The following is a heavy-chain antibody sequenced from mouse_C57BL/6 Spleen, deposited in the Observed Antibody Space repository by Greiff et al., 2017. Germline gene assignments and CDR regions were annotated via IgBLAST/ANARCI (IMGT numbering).Heavy chain of an antibody. CDR2: IYPSDSET. Sequence: VQLQQSGAELVRPGSSVKLSCKASGYTFTSYWMDWVKQRPGQGLEWIGNIYPSDSETHYNQKFKDKATLTVDKSSSTAYMQLSSLTSEDSAVYYSARHYYGSSYRYFDVWGTGTTVTVSS. J-gene: IGHJ1*03. CDR3: ARHYYGSSYRYFDV. CDR1: GYTFTSYW. D-gene: IGHD1-1*01. V-gene: IGHV1-61*01.